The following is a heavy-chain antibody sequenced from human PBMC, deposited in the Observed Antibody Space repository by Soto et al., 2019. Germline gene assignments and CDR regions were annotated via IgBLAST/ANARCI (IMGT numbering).Heavy chain of an antibody. CDR1: GFTFSSYW. V-gene: IGHV3-74*01. D-gene: IGHD3-3*01. CDR3: ARDYDFWSGYYVGVGGMDV. CDR2: INSDGSST. Sequence: EVQLVESGGGLVQPGGSLRLSCAASGFTFSSYWMHWVRQAPGKGLVWVSRINSDGSSTSYADSVKGRFTISRDNAKNTLYLQMNRLRAEATAVYYCARDYDFWSGYYVGVGGMDVWGQGTTVTVSS. J-gene: IGHJ6*02.